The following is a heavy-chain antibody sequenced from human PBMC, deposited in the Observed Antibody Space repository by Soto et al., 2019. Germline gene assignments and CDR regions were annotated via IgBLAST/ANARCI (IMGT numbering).Heavy chain of an antibody. CDR2: ITGGGGST. CDR3: AREYRTASQFDD. V-gene: IGHV3-23*01. Sequence: GTRWLSCVDSGFSLGTYAMYRFRRVLGKGLEWVSGITGGGGSTDYADSVKGRFTMCRDHTKNTVYLKMSRRSVEDTAIYYCAREYRTASQFDDWGHGTLGTVCS. CDR1: GFSLGTYA. J-gene: IGHJ4*01. D-gene: IGHD5-12*01.